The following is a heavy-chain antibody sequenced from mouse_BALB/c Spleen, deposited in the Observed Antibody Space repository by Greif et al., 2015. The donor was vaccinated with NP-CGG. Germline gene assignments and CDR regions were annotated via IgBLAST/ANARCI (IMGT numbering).Heavy chain of an antibody. J-gene: IGHJ4*01. Sequence: EVQGVESGGGLVKPGGSLKLSCAASGFTFSDYYMYWVRQTPEKRLEWVATISDGGSYTYYPDSVKGRFTISRDNAKNNLYLQMSSLKSEDTAMYYCARGGAMDYWGQGTSVTVSS. CDR3: ARGGAMDY. V-gene: IGHV5-4*02. CDR1: GFTFSDYY. CDR2: ISDGGSYT.